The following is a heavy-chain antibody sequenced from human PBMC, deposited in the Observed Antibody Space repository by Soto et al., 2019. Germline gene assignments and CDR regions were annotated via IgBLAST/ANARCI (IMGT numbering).Heavy chain of an antibody. Sequence: SETLSLTCSVSGGSMRNYYWNWIRQPPGRGLEWIGYVYHSGSTNYNPSLKSRVSMSVDVSRNHFSLTLHSVTAADTAVYFCTSSYSTSSSPDYWGQGTLVAVSS. CDR2: VYHSGST. J-gene: IGHJ4*02. CDR3: TSSYSTSSSPDY. V-gene: IGHV4-59*01. D-gene: IGHD6-6*01. CDR1: GGSMRNYY.